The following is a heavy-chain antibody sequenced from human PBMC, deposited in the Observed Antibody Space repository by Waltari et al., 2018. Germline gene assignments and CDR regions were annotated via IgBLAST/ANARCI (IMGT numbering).Heavy chain of an antibody. CDR2: IYHSGST. Sequence: QVQLQESGPGLVKPSETLSLTCAVSGYSISSGYYWGWIRQPPGRGLEWIGSIYHSGSTYYNPSLKSRVTISVDTSKNQFSLKLSSVTAADTAVYYCASLIVTDDYGDHDRYFDYWGQGTLVTVSS. V-gene: IGHV4-38-2*01. J-gene: IGHJ4*02. CDR3: ASLIVTDDYGDHDRYFDY. CDR1: GYSISSGYY. D-gene: IGHD4-17*01.